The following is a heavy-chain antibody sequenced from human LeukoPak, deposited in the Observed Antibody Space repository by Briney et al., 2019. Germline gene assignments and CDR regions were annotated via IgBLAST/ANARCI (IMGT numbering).Heavy chain of an antibody. Sequence: KTSETLSLTCTVSGGSISSGSYYWSWIRQPAGKGLEWIGRIYTSGSTNYNPSLKSRVTISVDTSKNQFSLKLSSVTAADTAVYYCARDVTHYDFWSGYKSPWGQGTLVTVSS. D-gene: IGHD3-3*01. CDR2: IYTSGST. V-gene: IGHV4-61*02. J-gene: IGHJ5*02. CDR3: ARDVTHYDFWSGYKSP. CDR1: GGSISSGSYY.